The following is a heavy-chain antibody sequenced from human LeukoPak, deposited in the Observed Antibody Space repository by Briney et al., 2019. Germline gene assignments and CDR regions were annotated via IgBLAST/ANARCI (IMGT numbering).Heavy chain of an antibody. V-gene: IGHV1-69*13. CDR3: ARGESFNWFDP. J-gene: IGHJ5*02. D-gene: IGHD3-16*01. CDR2: IIPIFGTA. Sequence: ALVKVSCKASGGTFSSYAISWVRQAPGQGLEWMGGIIPIFGTANYAQKFQGRVRITADESTSTAYMELSSLRSEDTAVYYCARGESFNWFDPWGQGTLVTVSS. CDR1: GGTFSSYA.